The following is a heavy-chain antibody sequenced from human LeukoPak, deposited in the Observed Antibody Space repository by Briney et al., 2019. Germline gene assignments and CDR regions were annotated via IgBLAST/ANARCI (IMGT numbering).Heavy chain of an antibody. CDR1: GFTFSSYG. CDR3: ARDGVRLVVVPAAAQDYYYYMDV. V-gene: IGHV3-33*01. CDR2: IWYDGSNK. J-gene: IGHJ6*03. Sequence: GGSLRLSCAASGFTFSSYGMHWVRQAPGKGLEWVAVIWYDGSNKYYADSVKGRFTISRDNSKNTLYLQMNSLRAEDTAVYYCARDGVRLVVVPAAAQDYYYYMDVWGKGTTLTVSS. D-gene: IGHD2-2*01.